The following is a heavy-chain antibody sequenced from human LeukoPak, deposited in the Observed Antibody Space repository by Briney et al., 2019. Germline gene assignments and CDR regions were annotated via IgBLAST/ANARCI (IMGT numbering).Heavy chain of an antibody. CDR2: INPNSGGT. V-gene: IGHV1-2*02. CDR1: GYTFTGYY. Sequence: ASVKVSCKASGYTFTGYYMHWVRQAPGQGLEWMGWINPNSGGTNYAQKFQGRVTMTRDTSISTAYMELSSLRSEDTAVYYCARDENYDSSGYYRFYYFDYWGQGTLVTVSS. J-gene: IGHJ4*02. CDR3: ARDENYDSSGYYRFYYFDY. D-gene: IGHD3-22*01.